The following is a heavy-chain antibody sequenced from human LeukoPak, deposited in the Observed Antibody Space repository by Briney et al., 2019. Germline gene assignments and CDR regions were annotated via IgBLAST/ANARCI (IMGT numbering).Heavy chain of an antibody. CDR3: ARVEYDFWSGYLDF. CDR1: GYTFTGYY. D-gene: IGHD3-3*01. V-gene: IGHV1-2*02. Sequence: ASVKVSCKASGYTFTGYYMHWVQQAPGQGLEWMGWINPNSGGTNYAQKFQGRVTMTRDTSISTAYMELSRLRSDDTAVYYCARVEYDFWSGYLDFWGQGTLVTVSS. CDR2: INPNSGGT. J-gene: IGHJ4*02.